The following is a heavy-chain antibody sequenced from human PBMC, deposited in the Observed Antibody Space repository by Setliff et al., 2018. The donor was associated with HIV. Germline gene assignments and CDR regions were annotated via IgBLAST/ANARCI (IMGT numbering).Heavy chain of an antibody. CDR2: IFYSGRT. D-gene: IGHD5-18*01. V-gene: IGHV4-38-2*01. CDR3: ARRGRTGNSYVLHWFDP. Sequence: PSETLSLTCGVSGYSMSSGYYWGWIRQPPGKGLEWIGSIFYSGRTTDNPSPRSRVTIAVDTSKNQFSLSLTSVTAADTAVYFCARRGRTGNSYVLHWFDPWGQGTLVTVSS. CDR1: GYSMSSGYY. J-gene: IGHJ5*02.